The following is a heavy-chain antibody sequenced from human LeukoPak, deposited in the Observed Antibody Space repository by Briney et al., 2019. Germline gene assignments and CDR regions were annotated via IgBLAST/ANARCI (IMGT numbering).Heavy chain of an antibody. CDR3: ATKYYYYDSSGYYPYYYYGMDV. Sequence: SVKVSCKASGYSFTSYGITWVRQAPGQGLEWMGGIIPIFGTANYAQKFQGRVTITADESTSTAYMELSSLRSEDTAVYYCATKYYYYDSSGYYPYYYYGMDVWGQGTTVTVSS. V-gene: IGHV1-69*13. CDR1: GYSFTSYG. CDR2: IIPIFGTA. D-gene: IGHD3-22*01. J-gene: IGHJ6*02.